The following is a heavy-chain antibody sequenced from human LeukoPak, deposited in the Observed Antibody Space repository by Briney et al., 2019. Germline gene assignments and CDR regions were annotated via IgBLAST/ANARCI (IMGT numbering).Heavy chain of an antibody. D-gene: IGHD2-15*01. CDR3: ARVVRHCSGGSCYSGDNWFDP. Sequence: PSETLSLTCTVSGGSISSYYWSWIRQPPGKGLEWIGYIYYSGSTNYNPSLKGRVTISVDTSKNQFSLKLSSVTAADTAVYYCARVVRHCSGGSCYSGDNWFDPWGQGTLVTVSS. V-gene: IGHV4-59*01. J-gene: IGHJ5*02. CDR1: GGSISSYY. CDR2: IYYSGST.